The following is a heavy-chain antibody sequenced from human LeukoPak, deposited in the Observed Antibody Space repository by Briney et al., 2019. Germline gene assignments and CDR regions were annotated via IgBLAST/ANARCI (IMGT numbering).Heavy chain of an antibody. CDR3: ARGGRITIFGVDSNWFDP. Sequence: PSETLSLTCAVYGASFSGYYWSWIRQPPGKGLEWIGEINHSGSTNYNPSLKSRVTISVDTSKNQFSLKLSSVTAADTAVYYCARGGRITIFGVDSNWFDPWGQGTLVTVSS. CDR1: GASFSGYY. D-gene: IGHD3-3*01. CDR2: INHSGST. J-gene: IGHJ5*02. V-gene: IGHV4-34*01.